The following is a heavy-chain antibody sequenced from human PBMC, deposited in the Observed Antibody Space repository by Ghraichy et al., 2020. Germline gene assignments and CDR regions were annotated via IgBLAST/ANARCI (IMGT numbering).Heavy chain of an antibody. CDR1: GGSISSSNYY. Sequence: SETLSLTCTVSGGSISSSNYYWGWIRQPPGKGLEWIGSVYYSGSTYYNPSLKSRVTISVDTSKNQFSLELSSVTAADTAFYYCARVSGGNTIDYWGQGTLVIVSS. D-gene: IGHD2-15*01. CDR2: VYYSGST. V-gene: IGHV4-39*01. CDR3: ARVSGGNTIDY. J-gene: IGHJ4*02.